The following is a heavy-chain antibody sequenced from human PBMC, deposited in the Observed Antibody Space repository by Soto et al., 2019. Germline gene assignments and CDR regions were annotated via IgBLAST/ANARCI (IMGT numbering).Heavy chain of an antibody. Sequence: RESLKISCKGSGYSFAGYWITWVRQMPGKGLEWLGRIDPSDSQTYYSPSFRGHVTISAAKSITTVFLQWSSLRASDTAMYYCARQIYDSDSGPNFQYYFDSWCQGTLVTVSS. CDR2: IDPSDSQT. V-gene: IGHV5-10-1*01. D-gene: IGHD3-22*01. J-gene: IGHJ4*02. CDR1: GYSFAGYW. CDR3: ARQIYDSDSGPNFQYYFDS.